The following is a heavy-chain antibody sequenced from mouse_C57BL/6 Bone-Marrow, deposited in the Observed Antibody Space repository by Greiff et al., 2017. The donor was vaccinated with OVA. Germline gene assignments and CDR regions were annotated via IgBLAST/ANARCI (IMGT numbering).Heavy chain of an antibody. D-gene: IGHD1-2*01. CDR2: IYYSGTI. Sequence: EVKLLESGPGLVKPSQTVFLTCTVTGISITTGNYRWSWIRQFPGNKLEWIGYIYYSGTITYNPSLTSRTTITRDTPKNQFFLEMNFLTAENTATYFCARATIYYGFFDYWGQGTTLTVSS. CDR3: ARATIYYGFFDY. J-gene: IGHJ2*01. V-gene: IGHV3-5*01. CDR1: GISITTGNYR.